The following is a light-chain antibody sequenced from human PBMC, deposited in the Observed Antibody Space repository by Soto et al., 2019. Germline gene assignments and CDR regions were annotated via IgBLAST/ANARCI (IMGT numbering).Light chain of an antibody. Sequence: DIQMTQSPSTLSASVGDSLTITCRASHSIRDCLAWYQQQPGKAPHLLIYDASNLESGVPSRFSGSGSGTEFTLHISSLRPDDFATYYCKQYESYSLTFGGGTRVEIK. CDR1: HSIRDC. J-gene: IGKJ4*01. V-gene: IGKV1-5*01. CDR2: DAS. CDR3: KQYESYSLT.